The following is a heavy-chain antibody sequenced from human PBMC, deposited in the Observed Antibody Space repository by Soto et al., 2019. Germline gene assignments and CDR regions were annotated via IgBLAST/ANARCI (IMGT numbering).Heavy chain of an antibody. Sequence: SETLSLTCTVSGGSISSGGYYWSWIRQHPGKGLEWIGYIYYSGSTYYNPSLKSRVTISVDTSKNQFSLKLSSVTAADTAVYYCARVLHTTMRRDYYYYYGMDVWGQGTTVTVS. D-gene: IGHD4-17*01. J-gene: IGHJ6*02. CDR1: GGSISSGGYY. CDR2: IYYSGST. CDR3: ARVLHTTMRRDYYYYYGMDV. V-gene: IGHV4-31*03.